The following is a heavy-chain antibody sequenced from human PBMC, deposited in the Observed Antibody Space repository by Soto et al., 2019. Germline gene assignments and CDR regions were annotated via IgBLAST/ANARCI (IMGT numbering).Heavy chain of an antibody. J-gene: IGHJ4*02. V-gene: IGHV3-48*01. Sequence: GESLKISCAASGFTFSSHNMKWFRQAPGKGLEWVSYISSGSSTIYYADSVKGRFTISRDNAKKSLYLQMNSLRAEDTAVYYCAGQTREGYWGQGTLVTVSS. D-gene: IGHD1-26*01. CDR2: ISSGSSTI. CDR1: GFTFSSHN. CDR3: AGQTREGY.